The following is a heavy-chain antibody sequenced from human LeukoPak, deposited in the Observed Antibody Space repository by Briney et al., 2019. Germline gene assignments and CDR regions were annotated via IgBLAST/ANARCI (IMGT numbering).Heavy chain of an antibody. V-gene: IGHV4-39*01. D-gene: IGHD2-2*01. CDR3: ERRGSRVPDVGLDH. CDR1: GGSILSYY. J-gene: IGHJ5*02. CDR2: VYYSGST. Sequence: PSETLSLTCAVSGGSILSYYWAWIRQPPGKGLEWVGSVYYSGSTNYNPSLKSRVTISADMSKNQFSLEVSSVTAADTAVYYCERRGSRVPDVGLDHWGQGTLVTVSS.